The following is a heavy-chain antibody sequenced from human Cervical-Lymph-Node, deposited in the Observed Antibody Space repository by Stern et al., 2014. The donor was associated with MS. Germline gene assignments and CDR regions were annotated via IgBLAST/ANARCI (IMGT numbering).Heavy chain of an antibody. V-gene: IGHV1-2*06. Sequence: QVQLVQSGAEVKKPGASVKVSCKASGYTFTDYYIYWVRQAPGQGLEWMGRINPNNGGTNYAQKFQGRVTMTRDTSISTAYMELSRLISDDTAVYYCARTFDSINNLNWFDPWGQGTLVTVSS. J-gene: IGHJ5*02. CDR2: INPNNGGT. CDR1: GYTFTDYY. D-gene: IGHD3-22*01. CDR3: ARTFDSINNLNWFDP.